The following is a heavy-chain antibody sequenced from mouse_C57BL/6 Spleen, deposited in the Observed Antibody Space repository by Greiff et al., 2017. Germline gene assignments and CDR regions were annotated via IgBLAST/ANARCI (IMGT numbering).Heavy chain of an antibody. CDR3: ARDGNSYWYFDV. CDR2: INPYNGGT. J-gene: IGHJ1*03. D-gene: IGHD2-1*01. Sequence: VQLQQSGPVLVKPGASVKMSCKASGYTFTDYYMNWVKQSHGKSLEWIGVINPYNGGTSYNQKFKGKATLTVDKSSSTAYMELNSLTSEDSAVYYCARDGNSYWYFDVWGTGTTVTVSS. V-gene: IGHV1-19*01. CDR1: GYTFTDYY.